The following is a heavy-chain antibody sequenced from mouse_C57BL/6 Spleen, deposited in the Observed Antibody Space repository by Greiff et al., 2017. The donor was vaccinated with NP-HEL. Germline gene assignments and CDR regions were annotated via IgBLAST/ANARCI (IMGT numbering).Heavy chain of an antibody. CDR3: AREGSSGDYFDY. V-gene: IGHV1-59*01. CDR2: IDPSDSYT. J-gene: IGHJ2*01. D-gene: IGHD1-1*01. Sequence: QVQLKQPGAELVRPGTSVKLSCKASGYTFTSYWMHWVKQRPGQGLEWIGVIDPSDSYTNYNQKFKGKATLTVDTSSSTAYMQLSSLTSEDSAVYYCAREGSSGDYFDYWGQGTTLTVSS. CDR1: GYTFTSYW.